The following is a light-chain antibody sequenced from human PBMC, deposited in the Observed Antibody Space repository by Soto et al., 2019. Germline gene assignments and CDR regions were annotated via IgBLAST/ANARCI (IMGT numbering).Light chain of an antibody. CDR1: SSNIGRNY. CDR2: RNN. Sequence: LTQPPSASGTPGQRVTISCSGSSSNIGRNYVYWYQQLPGTAPKLLIYRNNQRPSGVPDRFSGSKSGTSASLAISGLRSEDEADYYCAAWDDSLSGWVFGGGTKLTVL. J-gene: IGLJ3*02. V-gene: IGLV1-47*01. CDR3: AAWDDSLSGWV.